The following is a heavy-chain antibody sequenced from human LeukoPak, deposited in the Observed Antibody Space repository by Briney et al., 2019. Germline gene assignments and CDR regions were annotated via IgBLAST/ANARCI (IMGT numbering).Heavy chain of an antibody. CDR3: VRTAGRTYYYYYMDV. D-gene: IGHD6-19*01. CDR2: IYPGDSDT. V-gene: IGHV5-51*01. CDR1: GYSFTSSW. Sequence: GESLKISCQGSGYSFTSSWIGWVRQMPGKGLEWMGIIYPGDSDTRYSPSIQGQVTISADKSISTAYLQWSSLKSSDTAIYYCVRTAGRTYYYYYMDVCGKGTTVTISS. J-gene: IGHJ6*03.